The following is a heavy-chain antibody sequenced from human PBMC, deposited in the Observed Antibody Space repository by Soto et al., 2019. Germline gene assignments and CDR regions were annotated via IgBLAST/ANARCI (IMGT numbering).Heavy chain of an antibody. D-gene: IGHD2-2*01. Sequence: SVKVSCTASGYTFTSNGISWVRQAPGQGLEWMGWISAYNGNTNYAQKLQGRVTMTTDTSTSTAYMELRSLRSDDTAVYYCARDLLRYCSSTSCCGFDNWGQGTLVTVSS. CDR3: ARDLLRYCSSTSCCGFDN. CDR2: ISAYNGNT. CDR1: GYTFTSNG. J-gene: IGHJ4*02. V-gene: IGHV1-18*01.